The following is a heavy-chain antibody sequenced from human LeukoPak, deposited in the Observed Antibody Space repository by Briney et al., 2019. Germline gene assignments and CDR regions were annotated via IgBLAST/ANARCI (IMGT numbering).Heavy chain of an antibody. Sequence: ASVKVSCKASGGTFSSYAISWVRQAPGQGLEWMGGIIPIFGTANYAQKFQGRVTITAAESTSTAYMELSSLRSEDTAVYYCARVATTYCSGGSCSWVIWGQGTMVTVSS. D-gene: IGHD2-15*01. V-gene: IGHV1-69*13. CDR2: IIPIFGTA. CDR1: GGTFSSYA. J-gene: IGHJ3*02. CDR3: ARVATTYCSGGSCSWVI.